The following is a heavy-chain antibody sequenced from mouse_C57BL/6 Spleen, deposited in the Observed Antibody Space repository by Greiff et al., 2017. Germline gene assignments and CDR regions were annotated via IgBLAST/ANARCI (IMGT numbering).Heavy chain of an antibody. Sequence: EVKVVESGGGLVKPGGSLKLSCAASGFTFSSYAMSWVRQTPEKRLEWVATISDGGSYTYYPDNVKGRFTISRDNAKNNLYLQMSHLKSEDTAMYYCARGDYDEYYFDYWGQGTTRTVAS. V-gene: IGHV5-4*03. J-gene: IGHJ2*01. CDR3: ARGDYDEYYFDY. CDR1: GFTFSSYA. CDR2: ISDGGSYT. D-gene: IGHD2-4*01.